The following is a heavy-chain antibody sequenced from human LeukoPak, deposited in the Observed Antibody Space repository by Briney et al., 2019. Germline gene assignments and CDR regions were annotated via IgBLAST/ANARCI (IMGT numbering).Heavy chain of an antibody. CDR2: IYYSGST. D-gene: IGHD6-13*01. V-gene: IGHV4-39*01. Sequence: SETLSLTCTVSGGSISSSSYYWGWIRQPPGKGLEWIGSIYYSGSTYYNPSLKSRVTISVDTSKNQFSLKLSSVTAADTAVYYCARLRAAAGIGYWGQGTLVTVSS. J-gene: IGHJ4*02. CDR3: ARLRAAAGIGY. CDR1: GGSISSSSYY.